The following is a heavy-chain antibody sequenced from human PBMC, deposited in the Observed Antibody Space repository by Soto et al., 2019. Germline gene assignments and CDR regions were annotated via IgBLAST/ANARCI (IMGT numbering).Heavy chain of an antibody. Sequence: GGSLRLSCAASGFTFSSYWMSWVRQAPGKGLEWVANIKQDGSEKYYVDSVKGRVTMTRDTSTSTVYMELSSLRSEDTAVYYCARASSSKRTHFDYWGQGTLVTVSS. CDR3: ARASSSKRTHFDY. J-gene: IGHJ4*02. V-gene: IGHV3-7*03. CDR1: GFTFSSYW. D-gene: IGHD6-6*01. CDR2: IKQDGSEK.